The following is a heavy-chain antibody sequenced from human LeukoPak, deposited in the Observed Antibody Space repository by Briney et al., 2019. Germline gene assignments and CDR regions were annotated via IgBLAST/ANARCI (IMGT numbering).Heavy chain of an antibody. D-gene: IGHD3-10*01. J-gene: IGHJ4*02. Sequence: SVKVSCKASGATVSSYAISWGRQAPGQGREWRGRIIPFLVIANYAQKFQGRVTITADKSTSTAYMELSSLRSEDTAVYYCARESYGPGSILEEWGQGTLVTVSS. CDR1: GATVSSYA. V-gene: IGHV1-69*04. CDR2: IIPFLVIA. CDR3: ARESYGPGSILEE.